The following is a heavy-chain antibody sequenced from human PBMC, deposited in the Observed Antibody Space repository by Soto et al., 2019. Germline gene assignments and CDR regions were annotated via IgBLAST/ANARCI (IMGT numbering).Heavy chain of an antibody. CDR2: TYYRSRWYN. D-gene: IGHD1-7*01. J-gene: IGHJ6*03. CDR1: GGSVSSNSAA. Sequence: SQTLALTCGISGGSVSSNSAAWNWIRLSPSRGLEWLARTYYRSRWYNDYAVSVKSRITVNPDTSKNQFSLQLTSVTPEDTAVYYCAGTTSHQWYYMDVWGKGTTVTVSS. V-gene: IGHV6-1*01. CDR3: AGTTSHQWYYMDV.